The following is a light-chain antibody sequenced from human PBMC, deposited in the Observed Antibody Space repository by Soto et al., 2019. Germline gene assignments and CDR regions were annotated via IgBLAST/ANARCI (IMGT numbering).Light chain of an antibody. J-gene: IGKJ3*01. CDR1: QSVGSH. V-gene: IGKV3-15*01. CDR3: QQYDNWPPFT. CDR2: GAY. Sequence: EIVMTQSPATLSVSPGERATLSCRASQSVGSHLAWYQQRPGQAPRLLIYGAYYRATGIPARFSGSASGTDFTLTISSLQSEDFAVYYCQQYDNWPPFTFGPGTKVDIK.